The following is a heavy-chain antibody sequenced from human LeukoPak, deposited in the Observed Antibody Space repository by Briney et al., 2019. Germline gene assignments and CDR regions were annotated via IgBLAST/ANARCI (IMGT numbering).Heavy chain of an antibody. CDR1: GFTFSNFW. V-gene: IGHV3-74*01. D-gene: IGHD1-26*01. CDR2: INSDGSTT. Sequence: PGGSLRLSCTASGFTFSNFWMGWVRQAPGKGLVWVSRINSDGSTTNYADSVKGRFTISRDNAKNTLYLQMNSLRAEDTAMYYCARRSSGSPPFYFDYWGQGTLVTVSS. CDR3: ARRSSGSPPFYFDY. J-gene: IGHJ4*02.